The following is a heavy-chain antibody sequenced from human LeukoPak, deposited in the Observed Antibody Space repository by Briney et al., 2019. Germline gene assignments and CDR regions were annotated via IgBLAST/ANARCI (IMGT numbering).Heavy chain of an antibody. CDR2: ISSSGDTI. V-gene: IGHV3-48*03. D-gene: IGHD1-14*01. Sequence: GGSLRLSCAASGFTFSSYEMNWVRQAPGKGLEWVSYISSSGDTINYADSVKGRFTISRDNAKNSLSLQMNSLRAEDTAVYYCASLWGTNYWGQGTLVAVS. CDR3: ASLWGTNY. J-gene: IGHJ4*02. CDR1: GFTFSSYE.